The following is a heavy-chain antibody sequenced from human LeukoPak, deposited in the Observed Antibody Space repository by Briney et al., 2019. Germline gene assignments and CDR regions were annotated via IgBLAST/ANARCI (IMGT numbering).Heavy chain of an antibody. D-gene: IGHD4-11*01. CDR3: AKARLQEYYFDY. CDR2: IIGSGGST. J-gene: IGHJ4*02. Sequence: GGSLRLSCAASGFTFSSYAMSWVRQAPGKGLEWVSAIIGSGGSTYYADSVKGRFTISRDNSKNTLYLQMNSLRAEDTAVYYCAKARLQEYYFDYWGQGTLVTVSS. CDR1: GFTFSSYA. V-gene: IGHV3-23*01.